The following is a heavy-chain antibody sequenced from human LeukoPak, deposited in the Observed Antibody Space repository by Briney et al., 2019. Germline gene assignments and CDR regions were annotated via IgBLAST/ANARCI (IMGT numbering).Heavy chain of an antibody. CDR2: IYTSGST. D-gene: IGHD6-6*01. CDR3: ARERPYSSSSPLMDP. Sequence: SETLSLTCTVSGGSISSYYWSWIRQPAGKGLEWIGHIYTSGSTNYNPSLKSRVTMSVDTSKNQFSLKLSSATAADTAVYYCARERPYSSSSPLMDPWGQGTLVTVSS. J-gene: IGHJ5*02. V-gene: IGHV4-4*07. CDR1: GGSISSYY.